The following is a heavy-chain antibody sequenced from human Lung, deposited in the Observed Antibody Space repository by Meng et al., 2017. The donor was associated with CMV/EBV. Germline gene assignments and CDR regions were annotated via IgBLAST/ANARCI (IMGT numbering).Heavy chain of an antibody. J-gene: IGHJ4*02. V-gene: IGHV4-31*03. D-gene: IGHD5-24*01. CDR1: GGSIGSGGYY. Sequence: QVPPQGSGPGLVKPSQPLSLTCTVSGGSIGSGGYYWSWIRQHPGKGLEWIGYIYYTGSTFYNPSLKSRVTISVDTSKNQFSLKLIPATAADTAVYYCAREAGRDGYATPKFDYWGQGTLVTVSS. CDR2: IYYTGST. CDR3: AREAGRDGYATPKFDY.